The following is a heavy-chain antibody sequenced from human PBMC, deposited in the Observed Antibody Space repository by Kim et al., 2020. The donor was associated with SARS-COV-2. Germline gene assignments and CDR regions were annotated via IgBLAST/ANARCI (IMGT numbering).Heavy chain of an antibody. CDR3: ARGCRGYDTPLVY. D-gene: IGHD5-12*01. J-gene: IGHJ4*02. CDR1: GFTFSSFA. V-gene: IGHV3-30-3*01. CDR2: ISYDGSNK. Sequence: GGSLRLSCAASGFTFSSFAMHWVRQAPGKGLEWVAVISYDGSNKYYADSVKGRFTNSRDNSKNTLYLQMNSLRAEDTAVYYCARGCRGYDTPLVYWGQGTLVTASA.